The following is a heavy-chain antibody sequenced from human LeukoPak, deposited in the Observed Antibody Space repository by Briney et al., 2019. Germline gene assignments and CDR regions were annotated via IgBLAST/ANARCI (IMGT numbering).Heavy chain of an antibody. Sequence: GGSLRLSCAASGFTFSSYSMNWVRQAPGKGLEWVSSISSSSSSYIYYADSVKGRFTISRDNAKNSLYLQMNSLRAEDTAVYYCARRMSYVWGSYRIDGIDVWGQGTTVTVSS. D-gene: IGHD3-16*02. CDR1: GFTFSSYS. J-gene: IGHJ6*02. CDR2: ISSSSSSYI. CDR3: ARRMSYVWGSYRIDGIDV. V-gene: IGHV3-21*01.